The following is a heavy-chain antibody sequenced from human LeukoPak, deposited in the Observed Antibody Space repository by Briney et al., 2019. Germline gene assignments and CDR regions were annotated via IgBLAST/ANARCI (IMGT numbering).Heavy chain of an antibody. CDR1: GFTFSSYG. J-gene: IGHJ4*02. CDR2: IWYDGSNK. V-gene: IGHV3-33*01. Sequence: PGRSLRLSCAASGFTFSSYGMHWVRQAPGKGLEWVSLIWYDGSNKFYSDSVKGRFTISRYNSRNTVDLQMNSLRAEDTAVYYCARVQGRFYGSGTYSGVDYWGQGTLVTVSS. D-gene: IGHD3-10*01. CDR3: ARVQGRFYGSGTYSGVDY.